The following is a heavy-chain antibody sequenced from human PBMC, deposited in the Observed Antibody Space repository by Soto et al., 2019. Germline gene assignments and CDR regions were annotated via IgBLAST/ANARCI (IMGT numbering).Heavy chain of an antibody. D-gene: IGHD3-3*01. CDR2: TRNKANSYTT. CDR1: GFTFSDHY. Sequence: GGSLRLSCAASGFTFSDHYMDWVRQAPGKGLEWVGRTRNKANSYTTEYAASVKGRFTISRDDSKNSLYLQMNSLKTEDTAVYYCAREGLYYDFWSGYPPPLDHYYGMDVWGQGTTVTVSS. J-gene: IGHJ6*02. CDR3: AREGLYYDFWSGYPPPLDHYYGMDV. V-gene: IGHV3-72*01.